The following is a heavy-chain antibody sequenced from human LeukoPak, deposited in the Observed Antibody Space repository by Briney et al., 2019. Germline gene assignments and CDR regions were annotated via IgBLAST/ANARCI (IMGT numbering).Heavy chain of an antibody. D-gene: IGHD5-12*01. V-gene: IGHV4-39*01. Sequence: PSETLSLTCSVSGDSIKSNSHYWGWVRQPPGKGLEWIGSVFHSGSTSYNPSLKGRLTMSVDTSKNQVSLQLTSVTAADTALYFCTRRRAYESPDFWGPGALVTVSP. J-gene: IGHJ4*02. CDR2: VFHSGST. CDR3: TRRRAYESPDF. CDR1: GDSIKSNSHY.